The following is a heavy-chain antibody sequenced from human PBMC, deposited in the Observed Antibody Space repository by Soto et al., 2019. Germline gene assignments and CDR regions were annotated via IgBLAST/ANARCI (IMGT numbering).Heavy chain of an antibody. D-gene: IGHD1-7*01. Sequence: TLSLTCTVSGDSIGNSHWSWIRQPPGKGLEWIGHTYYSGSTNYNPSLKSRVTISVDTSKNQFSLKLSSVTAADTAVYYCARAASGELELAGYFDYWGQGTLVTVSS. V-gene: IGHV4-59*01. CDR3: ARAASGELELAGYFDY. J-gene: IGHJ4*02. CDR1: GDSIGNSH. CDR2: TYYSGST.